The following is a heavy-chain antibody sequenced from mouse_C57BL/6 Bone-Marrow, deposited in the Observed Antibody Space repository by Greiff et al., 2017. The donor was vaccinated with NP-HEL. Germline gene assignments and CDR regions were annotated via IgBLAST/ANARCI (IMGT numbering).Heavy chain of an antibody. CDR1: GYNITDYY. Sequence: EVKLVESGAELVKPGASVKLSCTASGYNITDYYMHWVKQRTEQGLEWIGRIDTEDGETKYAPKFQGKATITADTSSNTASLQLSSLTSEDTAVYYCAGPKYYGSSPSTEKYFDVWGTGTTVTVSS. CDR2: IDTEDGET. J-gene: IGHJ1*03. V-gene: IGHV14-2*01. D-gene: IGHD1-1*01. CDR3: AGPKYYGSSPSTEKYFDV.